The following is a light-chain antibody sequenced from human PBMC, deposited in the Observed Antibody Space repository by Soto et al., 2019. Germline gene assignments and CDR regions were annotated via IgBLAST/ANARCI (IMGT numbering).Light chain of an antibody. V-gene: IGKV3-15*01. CDR3: QQRNHWYT. CDR1: QSVSSN. CDR2: GAS. Sequence: EIVMTQSPATLSVSPGERATLSCRASQSVSSNLAWYQQKPGQAPRLLIYGASTRATGIPARFSGSGSGTEFTLTISSLQSEDFAVYYCQQRNHWYTFGQGTKLEIK. J-gene: IGKJ2*01.